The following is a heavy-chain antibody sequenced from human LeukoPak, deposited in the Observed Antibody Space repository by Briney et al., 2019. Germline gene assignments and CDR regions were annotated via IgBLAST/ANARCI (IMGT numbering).Heavy chain of an antibody. J-gene: IGHJ3*01. Sequence: ASVKVSCKTSAYSFTNYGITWVRQAPGQGLEWMGWISTYNSNTNYAQKFQGRVTMTTDTSTSTAYMELRSLRSDDTAVYYCARVGPGNYYAFDFWGQGTKVTVSS. V-gene: IGHV1-18*01. D-gene: IGHD1-26*01. CDR3: ARVGPGNYYAFDF. CDR1: AYSFTNYG. CDR2: ISTYNSNT.